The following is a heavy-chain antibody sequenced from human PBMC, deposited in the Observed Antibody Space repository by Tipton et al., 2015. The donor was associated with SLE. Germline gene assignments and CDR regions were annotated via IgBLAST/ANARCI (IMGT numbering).Heavy chain of an antibody. CDR3: ASTGVNYRRRAFDI. CDR1: GGSISSGGYS. Sequence: TLSLTCAVSGGSISSGGYSWSWIRQPPGKGLEWIAYIYDGGSTYYNPSLKSRVTISVDKSKNQFSLKLSSVTAADTAVYYCASTGVNYRRRAFDIWGQGTMVTVSS. J-gene: IGHJ3*02. V-gene: IGHV4-30-2*01. CDR2: IYDGGST. D-gene: IGHD5-24*01.